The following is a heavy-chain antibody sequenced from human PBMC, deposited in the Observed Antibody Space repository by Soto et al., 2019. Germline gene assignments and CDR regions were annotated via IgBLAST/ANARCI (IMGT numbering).Heavy chain of an antibody. CDR3: ARFHYYDSSGYYKPLVNWFDP. J-gene: IGHJ5*02. V-gene: IGHV4-39*07. CDR2: IYHSGST. D-gene: IGHD3-22*01. Sequence: PSETLSLTCTVSGGSISSSSYYWGWIRQPPGKGLEWIGSIYHSGSTNYNPSLKSRVTISVDKSKNQFSLKLSSVTAADTAVYYCARFHYYDSSGYYKPLVNWFDPWGQGTLVTVSS. CDR1: GGSISSSSYY.